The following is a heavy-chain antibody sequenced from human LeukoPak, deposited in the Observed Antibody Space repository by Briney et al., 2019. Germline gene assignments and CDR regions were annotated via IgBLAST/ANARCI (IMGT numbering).Heavy chain of an antibody. Sequence: PGGSLRLSCAASGFTFSTYSMNWVRQAPGKGLEWVSYITSSSGSTIYYADSVKGRFTISRDNAKNSLYLQMNSLRAEDSAVYYCARELYYGSGSFSGGDFDYWGQGTLVTVSS. J-gene: IGHJ4*02. CDR2: ITSSSGSTI. D-gene: IGHD3-10*01. V-gene: IGHV3-48*04. CDR3: ARELYYGSGSFSGGDFDY. CDR1: GFTFSTYS.